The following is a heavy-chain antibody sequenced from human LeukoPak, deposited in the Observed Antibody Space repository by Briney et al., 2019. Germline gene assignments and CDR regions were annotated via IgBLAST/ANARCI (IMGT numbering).Heavy chain of an antibody. CDR1: GGSMTSSSYY. V-gene: IGHV4-39*01. Sequence: PSETLSLTCSVSGGSMTSSSYYWGWIRQPPGKGLEWIGSTYYSGSTYYNPSLKSRVTISVDTSKKQFSLKLSSVTAADTAVYYCARSGNWFDPWGQGTLVIVSP. J-gene: IGHJ5*02. CDR2: TYYSGST. CDR3: ARSGNWFDP.